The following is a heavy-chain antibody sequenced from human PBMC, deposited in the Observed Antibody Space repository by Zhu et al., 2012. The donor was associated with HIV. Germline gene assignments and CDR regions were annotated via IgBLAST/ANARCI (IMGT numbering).Heavy chain of an antibody. D-gene: IGHD6-13*01. CDR2: ISSSSSYI. J-gene: IGHJ2*01. CDR1: GFTFSSYS. V-gene: IGHV3-21*03. Sequence: EVQLVESGGGLVKPGGSLRLSCAASGFTFSSYSMNWVRQAPGKGLEWVSSISSSSSYIYYADSVKGRFTISRDNAKNSLYLQMNSLRAEDTAVYYCARDPSSSWSYWYFDLWGRGTLVTVSS. CDR3: ARDPSSSWSYWYFDL.